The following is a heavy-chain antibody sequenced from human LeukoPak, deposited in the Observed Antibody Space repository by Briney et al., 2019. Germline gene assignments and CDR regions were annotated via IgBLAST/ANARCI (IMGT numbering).Heavy chain of an antibody. CDR1: GYTFTSYD. CDR3: ARGRNYYDSSGYYYEGDAFDI. D-gene: IGHD3-22*01. J-gene: IGHJ3*02. V-gene: IGHV1-8*01. CDR2: MNPNSGNT. Sequence: GASVKVSCKASGYTFTSYDINWARQATGQGLEWMGWMNPNSGNTGYAQKFQGRVTMTRNTSISTAYMELSSLRSEDTAVYYCARGRNYYDSSGYYYEGDAFDIWGQGTMVTVSS.